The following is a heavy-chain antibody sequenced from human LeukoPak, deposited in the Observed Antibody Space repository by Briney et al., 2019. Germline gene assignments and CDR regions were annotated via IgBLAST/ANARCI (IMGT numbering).Heavy chain of an antibody. V-gene: IGHV3-9*03. J-gene: IGHJ4*02. CDR1: GFIFGDYA. Sequence: GGSLRLSCAASGFIFGDYAMHWVRQAPGKGLEWVSGISWNSGSIAYADSVKGRFTISRDNAKNSLYLQMNSLRAEDMAFYYCAKNRRRGYFGSGSNFDYWGQGTLVTVSS. CDR3: AKNRRRGYFGSGSNFDY. D-gene: IGHD3-10*01. CDR2: ISWNSGSI.